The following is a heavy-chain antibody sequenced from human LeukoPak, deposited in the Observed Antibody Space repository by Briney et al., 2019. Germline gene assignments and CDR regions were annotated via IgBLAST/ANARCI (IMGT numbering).Heavy chain of an antibody. CDR2: ISGDGHST. D-gene: IGHD5-18*01. J-gene: IGHJ6*02. CDR1: GFTSSNYA. V-gene: IGHV3-23*01. CDR3: ARVSGRIQVWPQPFGDGLDV. Sequence: PGGSLRLSCAASGFTSSNYAMSWVRQAPGKGLECVSAISGDGHSTYYADSVKGRFTISREESKNTLYLQMNSLRAEDTAIYYCARVSGRIQVWPQPFGDGLDVWGQGTTVTVSS.